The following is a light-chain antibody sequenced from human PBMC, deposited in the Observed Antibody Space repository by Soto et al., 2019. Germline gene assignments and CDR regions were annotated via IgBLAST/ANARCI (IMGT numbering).Light chain of an antibody. CDR2: GAS. V-gene: IGKV3-20*01. CDR3: QQYGSSPRT. Sequence: EIVMTQSPGTLSLSPGERATLSCRPSQSVSSSYLAWYQQKPGQAPRLLIYGASSRATGIPDRFSGSGSGTDFTLTISRLEPEDFAVYYCQQYGSSPRTFGQWTKVDIK. J-gene: IGKJ1*01. CDR1: QSVSSSY.